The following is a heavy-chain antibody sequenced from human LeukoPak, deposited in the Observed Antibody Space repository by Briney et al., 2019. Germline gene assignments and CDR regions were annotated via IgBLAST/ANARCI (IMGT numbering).Heavy chain of an antibody. Sequence: PGGSLRLSCAASQYTFNIYAMHWVRQAPGKGLEWVAVIWYDGSQKYYADSVKGRFAVSRDISKSTLYLQMNSLRVEDTAVYYCVRDIHIRDWGQGTLVTVPS. CDR1: QYTFNIYA. J-gene: IGHJ4*02. CDR3: VRDIHIRD. V-gene: IGHV3-33*01. CDR2: IWYDGSQK.